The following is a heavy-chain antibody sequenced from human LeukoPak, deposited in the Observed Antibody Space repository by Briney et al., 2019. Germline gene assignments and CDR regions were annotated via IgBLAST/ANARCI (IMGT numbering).Heavy chain of an antibody. CDR1: GFTFSSYA. CDR3: AKVVSGYHFDY. V-gene: IGHV3-23*01. Sequence: GGSLRLSCAASGFTFSSYAMSWVRRAPGKGPEWVSGISGSGGNTYYADSVKGRFTISRDNSQNTLYLQMNTLRAEDTAVYYCAKVVSGYHFDYWGQGTLVTVSS. CDR2: ISGSGGNT. J-gene: IGHJ4*02. D-gene: IGHD5-12*01.